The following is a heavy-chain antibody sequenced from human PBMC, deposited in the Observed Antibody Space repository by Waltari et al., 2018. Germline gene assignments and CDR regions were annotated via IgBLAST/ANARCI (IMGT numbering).Heavy chain of an antibody. V-gene: IGHV3-7*03. D-gene: IGHD2-8*01. Sequence: EVQMVESGGGLVQPGGSLRLSCIASGFTFSDCYMSWVRQAPGKGPEWVANLKHDGSLKSYVDSVRGRFIISRDNAKNSVFLQLNSLRVDDTAVYYCARDSAFCNGCAVDLWGQGTMVSVSS. CDR3: ARDSAFCNGCAVDL. J-gene: IGHJ3*01. CDR1: GFTFSDCY. CDR2: LKHDGSLK.